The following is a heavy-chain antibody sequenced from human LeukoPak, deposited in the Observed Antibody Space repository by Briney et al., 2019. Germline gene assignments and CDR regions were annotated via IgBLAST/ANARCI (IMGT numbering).Heavy chain of an antibody. CDR1: GYTFTNYG. CDR2: INANNGNT. D-gene: IGHD2-15*01. Sequence: ASVKVSCKASGYTFTNYGISWVRQAPGQGLEWMGWINANNGNTNYAQKLQGRVAMTTDTSTSTAYMELRSLRSDDTAVYYCARDSCSGGSCYLGYWGQGTLVTVSS. V-gene: IGHV1-18*01. CDR3: ARDSCSGGSCYLGY. J-gene: IGHJ4*02.